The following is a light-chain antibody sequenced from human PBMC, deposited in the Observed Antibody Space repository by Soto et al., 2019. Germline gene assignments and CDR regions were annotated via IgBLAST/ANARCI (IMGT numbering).Light chain of an antibody. CDR3: QHYNNWPLT. CDR1: QNVSSN. V-gene: IGKV3-15*01. J-gene: IGKJ4*01. Sequence: EIVMTQSPATLSVSPGERASLSCRASQNVSSNLAWYQQKPGQTPRLLIYATSTRATGIPARFSGSGSGTEFTLTISSLQSEDFAVYYCQHYNNWPLTFGGGTKVDIK. CDR2: ATS.